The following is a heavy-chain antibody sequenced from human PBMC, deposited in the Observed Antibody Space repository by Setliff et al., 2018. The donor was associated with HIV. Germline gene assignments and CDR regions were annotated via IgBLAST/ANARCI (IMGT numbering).Heavy chain of an antibody. CDR2: SPYT. Sequence: SETLSLTCTVSGDSITNDDYYWGWIRQPPGKGLEWIGRSPYTTYNPSLKSRVTMSLDTSRNQITLTLKSVTAADTAVYFCARIDPGKFWSLDYWGRGTLVTVSS. CDR1: GDSITNDDYY. CDR3: ARIDPGKFWSLDY. D-gene: IGHD1-1*01. J-gene: IGHJ4*02. V-gene: IGHV4-39*06.